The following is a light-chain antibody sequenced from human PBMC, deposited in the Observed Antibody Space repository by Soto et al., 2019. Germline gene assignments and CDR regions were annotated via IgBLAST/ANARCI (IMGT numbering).Light chain of an antibody. CDR2: AAS. V-gene: IGKV1-17*01. Sequence: DIQMTQSPSSLSASVGDRVTITCRASQSIRNDLGWYQQKSGKAPRRLIYAASTLQTGVPSRFSGSGSGIEFTLTISGLQPEDFATYYCLHQNSYLALSFGGGTKVE. CDR3: LHQNSYLALS. J-gene: IGKJ4*01. CDR1: QSIRND.